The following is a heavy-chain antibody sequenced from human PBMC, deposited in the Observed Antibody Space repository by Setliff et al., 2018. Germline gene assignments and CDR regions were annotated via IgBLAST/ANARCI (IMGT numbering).Heavy chain of an antibody. Sequence: AASVKVSCKASGYSFTSYYIHWVRQAPGQGLAWMGIINPCGGSASVVDNFQDRVTMTRHTSTSTVYLDLCSLRSEETAVYYCARGGKAADARKGLFENWGQGTLVTVSS. CDR3: ARGGKAADARKGLFEN. V-gene: IGHV1-46*01. D-gene: IGHD6-13*01. CDR1: GYSFTSYY. CDR2: INPCGGSA. J-gene: IGHJ4*02.